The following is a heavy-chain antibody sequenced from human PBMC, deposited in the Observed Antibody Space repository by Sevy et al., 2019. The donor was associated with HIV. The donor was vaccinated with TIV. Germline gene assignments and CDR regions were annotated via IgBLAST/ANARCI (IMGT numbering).Heavy chain of an antibody. Sequence: GGSLRLSCAASRFTFSSYAITWIRQAPGKGLEWVSTISGSGASTYYADSVKGWFTISRDNSKNTLYLQMNSLRAEDTAVYYCARQTYSISCYSYAFGIWGRGTMVTGSS. CDR3: ARQTYSISCYSYAFGI. V-gene: IGHV3-23*01. D-gene: IGHD6-13*01. CDR1: RFTFSSYA. J-gene: IGHJ3*02. CDR2: ISGSGAST.